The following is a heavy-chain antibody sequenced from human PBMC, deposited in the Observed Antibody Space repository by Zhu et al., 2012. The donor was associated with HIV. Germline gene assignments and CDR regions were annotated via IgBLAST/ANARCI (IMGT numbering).Heavy chain of an antibody. CDR3: AIGPSPYGSGRDY. CDR1: GGSISSYY. CDR2: IYTSGST. V-gene: IGHV4-4*09. J-gene: IGHJ4*02. D-gene: IGHD3-10*01. Sequence: QVQLQESGPGLVKPSETLSLTCTVSGGSISSYYWSWIRQPPGKGLEWIGYIYTSGSTNYNPSLKSRVTISVDTSKNQFSLKLSSVTAADTAVYYCAIGPSPYGSGRDYWGQGTLVTVSS.